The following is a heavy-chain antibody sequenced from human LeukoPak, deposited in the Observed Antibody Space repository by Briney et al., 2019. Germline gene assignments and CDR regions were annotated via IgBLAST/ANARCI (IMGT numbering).Heavy chain of an antibody. CDR1: GHTFTGYY. D-gene: IGHD2-8*01. Sequence: ASVKVSCKASGHTFTGYYMHWVRQAPGQGLEWMGWINPNSGGTNYAQKFQGRVTMARDTSISTAYMELSRLRSDDTAVYYCAFLTVLMVYAEGNWFDPWGQGTLVTVSS. CDR2: INPNSGGT. CDR3: AFLTVLMVYAEGNWFDP. J-gene: IGHJ5*02. V-gene: IGHV1-2*02.